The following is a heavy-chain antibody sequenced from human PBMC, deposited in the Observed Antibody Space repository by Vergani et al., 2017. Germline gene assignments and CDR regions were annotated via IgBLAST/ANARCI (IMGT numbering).Heavy chain of an antibody. CDR3: ARDGGGSYRDYYYYYYMDV. V-gene: IGHV4-34*01. Sequence: QVQLQQWGAGLLKPSETLSLTCAVYGGSFSGYYWSWIRQPPGKGLEWIGEINHSGSTNYNPSLKSRVTISVDTSKNQFSLKLSSVTAADTAVYYCARDGGGSYRDYYYYYYMDVWGKGP. CDR1: GGSFSGYY. J-gene: IGHJ6*03. CDR2: INHSGST. D-gene: IGHD1-26*01.